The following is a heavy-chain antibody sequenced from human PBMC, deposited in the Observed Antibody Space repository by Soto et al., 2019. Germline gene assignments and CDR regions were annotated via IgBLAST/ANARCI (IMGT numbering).Heavy chain of an antibody. CDR3: ATPLTAAAGNRWFDP. Sequence: GASVKVSCKVSGYTLTELSMRWVRQAPGKGLEWMGGFDPEDGETIYAQKFQGRVTMTEDTSTDTAYMELSSLRSEDTAVYYCATPLTAAAGNRWFDPWGQGTLVTVSS. J-gene: IGHJ5*02. V-gene: IGHV1-24*01. D-gene: IGHD6-13*01. CDR2: FDPEDGET. CDR1: GYTLTELS.